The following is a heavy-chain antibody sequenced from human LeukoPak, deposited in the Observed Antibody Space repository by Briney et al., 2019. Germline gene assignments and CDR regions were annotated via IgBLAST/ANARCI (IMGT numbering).Heavy chain of an antibody. CDR1: GFTFNNYW. D-gene: IGHD1-26*01. CDR2: INTDGSGT. V-gene: IGHV3-74*01. Sequence: PGGSLRLSCAASGFTFNNYWMHWVRQAPGKGLLWVSRINTDGSGTNYADSVRGRFTISRDNAKNTLYLQMNSLRSEDTAVYYCARGVVVGATSALGHWGQGTLVTVSS. CDR3: ARGVVVGATSALGH. J-gene: IGHJ4*02.